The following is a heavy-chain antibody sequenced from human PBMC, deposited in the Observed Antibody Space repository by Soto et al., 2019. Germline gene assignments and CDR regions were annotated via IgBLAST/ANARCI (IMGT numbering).Heavy chain of an antibody. CDR3: ARLGGYYQALDH. Sequence: SETLSLTCTVSGVSISSGGYYWSWIRQHPGKGLEWIGYIYYSGSTYYNPSLKSRVTISVDTSKNQVSLNLTSVTAADTAVYFCARLGGYYQALDHWSQGTLVTVSS. V-gene: IGHV4-31*03. CDR2: IYYSGST. D-gene: IGHD3-3*01. J-gene: IGHJ4*02. CDR1: GVSISSGGYY.